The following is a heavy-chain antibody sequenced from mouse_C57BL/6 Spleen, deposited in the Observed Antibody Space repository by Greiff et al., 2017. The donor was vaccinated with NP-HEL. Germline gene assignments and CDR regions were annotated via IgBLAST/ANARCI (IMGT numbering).Heavy chain of an antibody. D-gene: IGHD2-3*01. CDR1: GYAFTNYL. CDR3: ASVYDGYFDY. Sequence: QVQLQQSGAELVRPGTSVKVSCKASGYAFTNYLIEWVKQRPGQGLEWIGVINPGSGGTNYNEKFKGKATLTADKSSSTAYMQLSSLTSEDSAVYFCASVYDGYFDYWGQGTTLTVSS. V-gene: IGHV1-54*01. J-gene: IGHJ2*01. CDR2: INPGSGGT.